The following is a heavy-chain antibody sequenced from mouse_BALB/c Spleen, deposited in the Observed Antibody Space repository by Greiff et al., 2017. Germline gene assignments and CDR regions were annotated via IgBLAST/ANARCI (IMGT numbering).Heavy chain of an antibody. CDR3: ARGKVVAFYYFDY. CDR2: INPSNGRT. CDR1: GYTFTSYW. D-gene: IGHD1-1*01. J-gene: IGHJ2*01. Sequence: QVQLQQPGAELVKPGASVKLSCKASGYTFTSYWMHWVKQRPGQGLEWIGEINPSNGRTNYNEKFKSKATLTVDKSSSTAYMQLSSLTSEDSAVYYCARGKVVAFYYFDYWGEGTTLTVSS. V-gene: IGHV1S81*02.